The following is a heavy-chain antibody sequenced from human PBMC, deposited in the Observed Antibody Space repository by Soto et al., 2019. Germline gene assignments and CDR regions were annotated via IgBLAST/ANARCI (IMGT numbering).Heavy chain of an antibody. J-gene: IGHJ5*02. Sequence: QVQLVQSGAEVKKPGSSVKVSCKASGGTFSSYTISWVRQAPGQGLEWMGRIIPILGIANYAQKFQGRVTITADKYTSTAYMELSSLRSEDTAVYYCARAPSCYRAAAGVSWFDPWGQGTLVTVSS. CDR2: IIPILGIA. V-gene: IGHV1-69*02. CDR1: GGTFSSYT. CDR3: ARAPSCYRAAAGVSWFDP. D-gene: IGHD6-13*01.